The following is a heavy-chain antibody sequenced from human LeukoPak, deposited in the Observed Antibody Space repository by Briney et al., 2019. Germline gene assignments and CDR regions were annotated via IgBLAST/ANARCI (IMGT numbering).Heavy chain of an antibody. V-gene: IGHV4-34*01. J-gene: IGHJ5*02. Sequence: PSETLSLTCTVSGGSISSYYWSWIRQPPGKGLEWIGEINHSGSTNYNPSLKSRVTISVDTSKNQFSLKLSSVTAADTAVYYCARHGSGWFGTRANWFDPWGQGTLVTVSS. D-gene: IGHD6-19*01. CDR2: INHSGST. CDR3: ARHGSGWFGTRANWFDP. CDR1: GGSISSYY.